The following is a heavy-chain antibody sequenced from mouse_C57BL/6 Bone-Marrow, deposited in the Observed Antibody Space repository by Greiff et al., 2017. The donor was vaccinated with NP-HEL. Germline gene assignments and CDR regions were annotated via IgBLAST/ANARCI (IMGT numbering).Heavy chain of an antibody. Sequence: EVHLVESGPGLVKPSQSLSLTCSVAGYSITSGYYWNWIRQFPGNKLEWMGYISYDGSNNYNPSLKNRISITRDTSKNQFFLKLNSVTTEDTATYYCAREGGLRRYFDVWGTGTTVTVSS. CDR1: GYSITSGYY. CDR3: AREGGLRRYFDV. J-gene: IGHJ1*03. V-gene: IGHV3-6*01. D-gene: IGHD2-4*01. CDR2: ISYDGSN.